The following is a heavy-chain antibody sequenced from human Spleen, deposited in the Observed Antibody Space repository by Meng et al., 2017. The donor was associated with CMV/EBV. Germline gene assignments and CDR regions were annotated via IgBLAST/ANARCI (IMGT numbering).Heavy chain of an antibody. CDR2: IIPILGIA. D-gene: IGHD3-16*01. Sequence: SVKVSCKASGDTFTNNAISWVRQAPGQGLEWMGGIIPILGIAKYAQKFQGRLTITADNSTSTAYMELSSLRSEDTAVYYCARGGIIQYYYYYYGMDVWGQGTTVTVSS. V-gene: IGHV1-69*10. CDR1: GDTFTNNA. J-gene: IGHJ6*02. CDR3: ARGGIIQYYYYYYGMDV.